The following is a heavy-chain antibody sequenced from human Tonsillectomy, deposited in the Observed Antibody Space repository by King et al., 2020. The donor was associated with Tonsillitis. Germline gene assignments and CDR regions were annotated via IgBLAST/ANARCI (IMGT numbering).Heavy chain of an antibody. Sequence: VQLVESGGGVVQPGKSLRLSCAASGFTFITYAIHWVRQAPGKGLEWVAIISNDGSNKNYADSVKGRFTISRDNSRNTLYLQMNSLRVEDTAVYYCARGGLEIKAGTFVPGGQGTLVIVSP. J-gene: IGHJ5*02. CDR1: GFTFITYA. CDR3: ARGGLEIKAGTFVP. CDR2: ISNDGSNK. D-gene: IGHD6-19*01. V-gene: IGHV3-30-3*01.